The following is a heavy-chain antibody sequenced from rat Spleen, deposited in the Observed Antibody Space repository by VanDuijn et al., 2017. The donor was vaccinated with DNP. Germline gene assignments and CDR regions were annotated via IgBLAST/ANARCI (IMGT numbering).Heavy chain of an antibody. CDR2: ISYDGSRT. CDR3: ASSGYGYAMDA. D-gene: IGHD4-3*01. Sequence: EVQLVESGGGFVQPGRSLRLSCAASGFTFSDYAMAWVRQAPKKGLEWVATISYDGSRTYYRDSVKGRFTISRDNAKSTLYLQMDSLRSEDTATYYCASSGYGYAMDAWGQGTSVTVSS. CDR1: GFTFSDYA. V-gene: IGHV5S10*01. J-gene: IGHJ4*01.